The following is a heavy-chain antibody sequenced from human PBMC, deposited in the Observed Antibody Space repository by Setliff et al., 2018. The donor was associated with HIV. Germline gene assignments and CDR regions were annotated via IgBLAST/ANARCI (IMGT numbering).Heavy chain of an antibody. Sequence: GSPRLSCLASGFQFQPYILHWVRQAPGKGLEWVAVISNDALQTYYADSVRGRFTISRDSTKNALYLKFYNPRPEDTAIYYCARARTVDFWSDSLAHWGQGTLVTVSS. D-gene: IGHD3-3*01. J-gene: IGHJ4*02. CDR3: ARARTVDFWSDSLAH. CDR1: GFQFQPYI. CDR2: ISNDALQT. V-gene: IGHV3-30*03.